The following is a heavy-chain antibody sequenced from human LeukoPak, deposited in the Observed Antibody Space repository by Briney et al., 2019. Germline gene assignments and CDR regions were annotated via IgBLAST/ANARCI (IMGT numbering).Heavy chain of an antibody. CDR2: IWFDGSIR. CDR3: ARASGSYDY. CDR1: GFTFGGYG. J-gene: IGHJ4*02. V-gene: IGHV3-33*01. Sequence: PGRSLRLSCAGSGFTFGGYGMHWVRQAPGKGLEWVAVIWFDGSIRYYADSVKGRLIISRDNSKDTLYLQMDSLRAEDTALYHCARASGSYDYWGQGTLVTDSS. D-gene: IGHD3-10*01.